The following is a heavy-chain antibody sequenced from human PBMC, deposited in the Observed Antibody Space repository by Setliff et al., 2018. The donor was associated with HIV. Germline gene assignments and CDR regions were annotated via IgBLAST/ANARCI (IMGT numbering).Heavy chain of an antibody. CDR2: INYRGYT. CDR3: ARAPCSGGSCAYWYFDL. V-gene: IGHV4-39*02. Sequence: TSETLSLTCTVSGGSISNNNFYWGWIRQPPGKGLEWIGNINYRGYTNFNPSLKSRVTISVGTSKNHFSLKLSSVTAADTAVYYCARAPCSGGSCAYWYFDLWGRGTLVT. CDR1: GGSISNNNFY. J-gene: IGHJ2*01. D-gene: IGHD2-15*01.